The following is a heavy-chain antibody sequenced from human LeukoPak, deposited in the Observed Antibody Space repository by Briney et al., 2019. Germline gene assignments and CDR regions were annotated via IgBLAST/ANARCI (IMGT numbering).Heavy chain of an antibody. CDR2: IRSKANSYAT. J-gene: IGHJ4*02. CDR3: TRTGYYYDSSGYRYFDY. Sequence: GGSLRLSCAASGFTFSGSAMHWVRQASGKGLEWVGRIRSKANSYATAYAASVEGRFTISRDDSKNTAYLQMNSLKTEDTAVYYCTRTGYYYDSSGYRYFDYWGQGTLVTVSS. CDR1: GFTFSGSA. V-gene: IGHV3-73*01. D-gene: IGHD3-22*01.